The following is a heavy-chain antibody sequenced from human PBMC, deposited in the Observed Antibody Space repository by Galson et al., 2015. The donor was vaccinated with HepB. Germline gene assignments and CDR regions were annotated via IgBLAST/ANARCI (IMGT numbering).Heavy chain of an antibody. CDR1: GFSLSTSGVG. V-gene: IGHV2-5*02. D-gene: IGHD2-2*01. J-gene: IGHJ4*02. CDR2: IYWDDDK. Sequence: PALVKPTQTLTLTCTFSGFSLSTSGVGVGWIRQPPGKALEWLALIYWDDDKRYSPSLKSRLTITKDTSKNQVVLTMTNMDPVDTATYYCAHTHYRYCSSTSCYTFDYWGQGTLVTVSS. CDR3: AHTHYRYCSSTSCYTFDY.